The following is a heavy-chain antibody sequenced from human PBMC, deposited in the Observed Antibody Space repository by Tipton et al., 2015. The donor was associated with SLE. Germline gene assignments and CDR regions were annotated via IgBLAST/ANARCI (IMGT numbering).Heavy chain of an antibody. V-gene: IGHV4-34*01. Sequence: LRLSCAVYGGSFSGYYWSWIRQPPGKRLECIGEINHSGSTNYNPSLKSRVTISVDTYKNQFYLKLSSVTAADTAMYYCAGRCGKGLYWWGQATLVTVS. J-gene: IGHJ4*02. CDR2: INHSGST. CDR3: AGRCGKGLYW. CDR1: GGSFSGYY. D-gene: IGHD2-8*02.